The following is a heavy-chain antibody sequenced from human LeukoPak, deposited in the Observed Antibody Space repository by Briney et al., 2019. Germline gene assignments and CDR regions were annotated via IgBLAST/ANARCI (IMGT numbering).Heavy chain of an antibody. CDR2: ISGSGGST. J-gene: IGHJ4*02. Sequence: PGGSLRLSCAASGFTFSSYAMSWVRQAPGKGLEWVSAISGSGGSTYYADSVKGRFTISRDNSKNTLFLQMNSLRAEDTAVYYCAKDGRVGATSGDYYFEYWGQGMLVTVSS. CDR1: GFTFSSYA. CDR3: AKDGRVGATSGDYYFEY. V-gene: IGHV3-23*01. D-gene: IGHD3-10*01.